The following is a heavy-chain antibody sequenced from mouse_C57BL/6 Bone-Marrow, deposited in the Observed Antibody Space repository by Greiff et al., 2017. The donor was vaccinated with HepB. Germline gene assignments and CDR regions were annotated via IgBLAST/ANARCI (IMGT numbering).Heavy chain of an antibody. V-gene: IGHV1-64*01. CDR1: GYTFTSYW. D-gene: IGHD6-1*01. CDR3: ARAYGCSTGFAY. CDR2: IYPSGGST. J-gene: IGHJ2*01. Sequence: QVQLQQSGAELVKPGASVKFSCKASGYTFTSYWMHWVKQRPGQGLEWIGMIYPSGGSTNYNGKFKSKATLTVDKSSSTAYMQLSSLTSEDSAVYESARAYGCSTGFAYWGQGTTLTVSA.